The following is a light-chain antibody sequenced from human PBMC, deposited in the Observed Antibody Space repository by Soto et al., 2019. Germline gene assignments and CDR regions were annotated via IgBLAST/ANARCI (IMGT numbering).Light chain of an antibody. V-gene: IGLV1-51*01. CDR2: DDN. J-gene: IGLJ1*01. CDR3: GAWDDSLNVYV. CDR1: SSNLAYNS. Sequence: QSVLTQPPSVSAAPGQDVTISCSGSSSNLAYNSLSWYQQLPGTAPKLLIYDDNKRPSGIPARLSGSKSGTSATLGITGLETGDEADYYCGAWDDSLNVYVFGSGTKVTVL.